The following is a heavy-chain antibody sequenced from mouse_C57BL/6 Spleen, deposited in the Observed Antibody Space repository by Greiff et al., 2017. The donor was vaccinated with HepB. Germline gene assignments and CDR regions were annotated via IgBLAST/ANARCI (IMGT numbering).Heavy chain of an antibody. Sequence: VQLQQSGAELVRPGASVTLSCKASGYTFTDYEMHWVKQTPVHGLEWIGAIDPETGGTAYNQKFKGKAILTADKSSSTAYMELRSLTSEDSAVYYCTRFITTVVAPYAMDYWGQGTSVTVSS. CDR2: IDPETGGT. J-gene: IGHJ4*01. CDR3: TRFITTVVAPYAMDY. D-gene: IGHD1-1*01. CDR1: GYTFTDYE. V-gene: IGHV1-15*01.